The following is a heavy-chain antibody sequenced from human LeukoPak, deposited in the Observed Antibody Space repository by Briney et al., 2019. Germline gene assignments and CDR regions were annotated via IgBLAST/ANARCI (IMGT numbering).Heavy chain of an antibody. V-gene: IGHV3-21*01. Sequence: GGSLRLSCAASGFTFSSYSMNWVRQAPGKGLEWVSSISSSSSYIYYADSVKGRFTISRDNAKNSLYLQMNSLRAEDTAVYYCARDDGAITFGGVSYGMDVWGQGTTVTVSS. CDR2: ISSSSSYI. D-gene: IGHD3-16*01. J-gene: IGHJ6*02. CDR1: GFTFSSYS. CDR3: ARDDGAITFGGVSYGMDV.